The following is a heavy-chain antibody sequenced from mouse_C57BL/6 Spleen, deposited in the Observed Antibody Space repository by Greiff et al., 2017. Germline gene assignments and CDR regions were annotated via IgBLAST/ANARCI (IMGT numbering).Heavy chain of an antibody. J-gene: IGHJ2*01. D-gene: IGHD2-3*01. Sequence: VQLKESGGGLVKPGGSLKLSCAASGFTFSDYGMHWVRQAPEKGLEWVAYISSGSSTMYYADTVKGRFTISRDNAKNTLFLQMTSLRSEDTAMYYCASLSEGYWGQGTTLTVSS. CDR1: GFTFSDYG. V-gene: IGHV5-17*01. CDR3: ASLSEGY. CDR2: ISSGSSTM.